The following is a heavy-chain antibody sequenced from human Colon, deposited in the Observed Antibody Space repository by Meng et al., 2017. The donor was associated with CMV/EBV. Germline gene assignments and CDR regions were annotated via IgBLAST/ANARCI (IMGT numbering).Heavy chain of an antibody. CDR1: GFTFSSYS. CDR2: ISRSSTYI. V-gene: IGHV3-21*02. J-gene: IGHJ4*02. CDR3: TRDFWGSLEY. Sequence: EGERVEFGGSLVQPGWSLRLSCVASGFTFSSYSMNWVRQAPGKGLEWVSSISRSSTYIYYLESVKGRFTISRDNAKNSLYLQMNSLRAEDTAVYYCTRDFWGSLEYWGQGALVTVSS. D-gene: IGHD3-16*01.